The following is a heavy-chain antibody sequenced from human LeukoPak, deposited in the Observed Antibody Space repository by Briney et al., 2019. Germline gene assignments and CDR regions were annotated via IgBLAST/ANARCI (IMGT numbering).Heavy chain of an antibody. Sequence: GGSLRLSCAASGFTFSSYDMHWVRQATGKGLEWVSAIDTTGDTYYPGSVKGRFTISRENAKNSLYLQMNSLRAGDTAVYYCARGGGSVGSGSGFNFWGQGTLVTVSS. CDR1: GFTFSSYD. D-gene: IGHD6-19*01. CDR2: IDTTGDT. CDR3: ARGGGSVGSGSGFNF. J-gene: IGHJ4*02. V-gene: IGHV3-13*04.